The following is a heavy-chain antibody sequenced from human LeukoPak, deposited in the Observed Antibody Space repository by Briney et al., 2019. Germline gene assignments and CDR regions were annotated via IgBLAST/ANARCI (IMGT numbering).Heavy chain of an antibody. Sequence: PGGSLRLSCAVSGLKFDDHGMSWVRQVPGKGLEWVSGLDWIGASTTYADSVKGRFTISRDNARNSLYLQMNSFKVEDTAFYFCATGYYRTFDYWGQGTLVTVSS. J-gene: IGHJ4*02. D-gene: IGHD3-16*02. CDR1: GLKFDDHG. V-gene: IGHV3-20*04. CDR3: ATGYYRTFDY. CDR2: LDWIGAST.